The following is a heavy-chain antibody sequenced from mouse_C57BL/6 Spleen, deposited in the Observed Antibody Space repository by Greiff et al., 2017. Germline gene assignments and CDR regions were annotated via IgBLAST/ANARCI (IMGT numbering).Heavy chain of an antibody. CDR1: GYTFTSYW. CDR3: AREGIYYGYLYAMDY. Sequence: QVQLQQPGTELVKPGASVKLSCKASGYTFTSYWMHWVKQRPGQGLEWIGNINPSNGGTNYNEKFKSKATLTVDKSSSTAYMQLSSLTSEDSAVYYCAREGIYYGYLYAMDYWGQGTSVTVSS. CDR2: INPSNGGT. J-gene: IGHJ4*01. D-gene: IGHD2-2*01. V-gene: IGHV1-53*01.